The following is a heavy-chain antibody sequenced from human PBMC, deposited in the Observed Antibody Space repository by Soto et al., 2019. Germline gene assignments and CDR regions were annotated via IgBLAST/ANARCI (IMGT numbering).Heavy chain of an antibody. CDR1: GFTFSSYW. D-gene: IGHD2-15*01. CDR3: ATDIRGGPDV. Sequence: VQLVESGGGLVQPGGSLRLFCAASGFTFSSYWMQWVRQTPGKGLVWVGRITNDGKSAYYADSVKGRFTISRDNAKNTLYLQMNGLRDDDTSVFYCATDIRGGPDVWDKGTTVIVTS. V-gene: IGHV3-74*01. J-gene: IGHJ6*04. CDR2: ITNDGKSA.